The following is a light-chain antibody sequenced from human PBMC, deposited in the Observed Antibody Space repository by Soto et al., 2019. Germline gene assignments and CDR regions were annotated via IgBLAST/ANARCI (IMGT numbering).Light chain of an antibody. J-gene: IGKJ3*01. CDR2: GAS. Sequence: EIVMTQSPATLSVSPGERATLSCRASQSVSSNLAWYKQKPGQAPRLLIYGASTRATGIPARFSGSGSGIEFTLTISSLQSEDFAVYYCQQYNTWPFTFGPGTKVDIK. CDR3: QQYNTWPFT. V-gene: IGKV3-15*01. CDR1: QSVSSN.